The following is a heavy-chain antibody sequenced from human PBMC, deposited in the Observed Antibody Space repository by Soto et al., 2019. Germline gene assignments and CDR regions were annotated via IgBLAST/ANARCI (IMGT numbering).Heavy chain of an antibody. D-gene: IGHD2-15*01. Sequence: QVQLVESGGRVVQPGRSLRLSCATSGFNFYSHGMHWVRQSPGKGLEWVAVISYDGSNKYYMESVKGRFTISRDNSKNTLSLQMNSLRAEDTAVYYCAKDLSGVPVIDATQGFDSWGQGTLVTVSS. CDR2: ISYDGSNK. J-gene: IGHJ4*02. CDR3: AKDLSGVPVIDATQGFDS. CDR1: GFNFYSHG. V-gene: IGHV3-30*18.